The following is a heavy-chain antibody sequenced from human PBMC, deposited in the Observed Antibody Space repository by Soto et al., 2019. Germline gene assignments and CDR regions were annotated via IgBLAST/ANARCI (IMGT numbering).Heavy chain of an antibody. J-gene: IGHJ6*02. Sequence: GESLRISCKGSGYSFTSYWIGWVRQMPGKGLEWMGIIYPGDSDTRYSPSFQGQVTISADKSISTAYLQWSSLKASDTAMYYCARSIAVAGPNYGMDVWGQGTTVTVSS. D-gene: IGHD6-19*01. CDR2: IYPGDSDT. CDR3: ARSIAVAGPNYGMDV. V-gene: IGHV5-51*01. CDR1: GYSFTSYW.